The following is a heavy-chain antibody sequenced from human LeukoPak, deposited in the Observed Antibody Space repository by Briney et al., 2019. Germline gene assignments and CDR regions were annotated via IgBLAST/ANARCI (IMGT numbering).Heavy chain of an antibody. J-gene: IGHJ4*02. CDR3: AKGTYYDSSGLGY. V-gene: IGHV3-30*18. CDR1: GFTFSSYG. Sequence: GGSLRLSCAASGFTFSSYGMHWVRQAPGKGLEWVAVISYDGSNKYYADSVKGRFTISRDNSKNTLYLQMNSLRAEDTAVYYCAKGTYYDSSGLGYWGQGTLVTVSS. D-gene: IGHD3-22*01. CDR2: ISYDGSNK.